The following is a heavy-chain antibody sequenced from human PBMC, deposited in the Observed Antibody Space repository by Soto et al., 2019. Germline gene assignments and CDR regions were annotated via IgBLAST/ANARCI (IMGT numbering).Heavy chain of an antibody. Sequence: ASVKVSCKASGYIFTGYYIHWVRQAPGQGLEWMGCINPNSGGTNYGQRFQGSITMTRDTSINTAYVELSSLKSDDTAVYYCARDLNDLRSFGRQGYYYGMDVWGQGTTVTVSS. J-gene: IGHJ6*02. V-gene: IGHV1-2*04. CDR3: ARDLNDLRSFGRQGYYYGMDV. CDR1: GYIFTGYY. CDR2: INPNSGGT. D-gene: IGHD3-9*01.